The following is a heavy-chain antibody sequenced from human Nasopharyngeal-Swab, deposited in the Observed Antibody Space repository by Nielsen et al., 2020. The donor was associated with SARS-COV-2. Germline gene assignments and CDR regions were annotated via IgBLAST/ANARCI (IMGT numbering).Heavy chain of an antibody. V-gene: IGHV3-11*04. CDR1: GFTFSDYY. D-gene: IGHD6-13*01. CDR2: ISSSGSTI. CDR3: ARDVGHYSSSWYKYYFDY. Sequence: GESLKISCAASGFTFSDYYMSWIRQAPGKGLEWVSYISSSGSTIYYADSVKGRFTISRDNAKKSLYLQMNSLRAEDTAVYYCARDVGHYSSSWYKYYFDYWGQGTLVTVSS. J-gene: IGHJ4*02.